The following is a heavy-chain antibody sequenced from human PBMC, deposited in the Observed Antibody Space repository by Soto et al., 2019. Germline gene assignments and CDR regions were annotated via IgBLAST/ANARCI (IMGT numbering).Heavy chain of an antibody. D-gene: IGHD4-17*01. CDR3: ATSSTVTTGAFDI. CDR1: GYNFARYW. CDR2: IYPGDSDT. V-gene: IGHV5-51*01. Sequence: EVQLVQSGAEVKKPGESLKISCKGSGYNFARYWIGWVRQMPGKGLEWMGIIYPGDSDTRYSPSFQGQVTFSADKSVSAAYLQWSSLKASDTAMYYCATSSTVTTGAFDIWGQGTMVTVSS. J-gene: IGHJ3*02.